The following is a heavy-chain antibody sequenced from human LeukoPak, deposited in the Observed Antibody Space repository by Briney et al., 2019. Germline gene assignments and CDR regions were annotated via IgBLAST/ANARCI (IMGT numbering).Heavy chain of an antibody. J-gene: IGHJ2*01. V-gene: IGHV1-2*02. CDR2: MNPNSGGT. CDR3: ARVQGVVRQIWYFDL. Sequence: GASVKVSCKASGYTFTGYYIHWVRQAPGQGLEWMGWMNPNSGGTNYAQSFQGRVTMTRDTSISTAYMELSTLRSDDTAVYYCARVQGVVRQIWYFDLWGRGTLATVSS. CDR1: GYTFTGYY. D-gene: IGHD3-10*01.